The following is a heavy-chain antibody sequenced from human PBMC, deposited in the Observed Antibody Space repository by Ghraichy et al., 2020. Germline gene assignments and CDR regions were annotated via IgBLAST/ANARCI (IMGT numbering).Heavy chain of an antibody. J-gene: IGHJ6*02. D-gene: IGHD4-23*01. V-gene: IGHV3-48*02. CDR2: ITSSSRTI. CDR1: GFTLSSYS. Sequence: LSLTCVGSGFTLSSYSMNWVRQSPGKGLQWLSYITSSSRTISYADSVKGRFTISRDTAQNSLYLQLESLRDEGTGVYFCARGSRVVRFYYYDGMDVWGQGTTVTVSS. CDR3: ARGSRVVRFYYYDGMDV.